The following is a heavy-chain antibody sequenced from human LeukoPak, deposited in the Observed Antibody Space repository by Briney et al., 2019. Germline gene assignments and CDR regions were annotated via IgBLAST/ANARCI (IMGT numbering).Heavy chain of an antibody. J-gene: IGHJ4*02. CDR3: ARDGEVRGGIEY. V-gene: IGHV1-2*02. CDR2: INPNSGGT. D-gene: IGHD3-10*01. Sequence: EASVKVSCKASGYTFTGYYMHWVRQAPGQGLEWMGWINPNSGGTNYAQKFQGRVTMTRDTSISTACMELSRLRSDDTAVYYCARDGEVRGGIEYWGQGTLVTVSS. CDR1: GYTFTGYY.